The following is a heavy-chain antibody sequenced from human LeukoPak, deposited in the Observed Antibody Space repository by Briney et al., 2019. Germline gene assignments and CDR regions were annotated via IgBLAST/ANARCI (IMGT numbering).Heavy chain of an antibody. CDR1: GFTFGDYA. J-gene: IGHJ4*02. CDR3: TRDQTPYY. V-gene: IGHV3-49*04. CDR2: IKSKIYGGTP. Sequence: GGSLRLSCTASGFTFGDYAITWVRQAPGKGLEWVGFIKSKIYGGTPEYAAAVKGKFPIPSHESKGIAYLQMNSLKTEDTDVYYCTRDQTPYYWGQGTLVTVSS.